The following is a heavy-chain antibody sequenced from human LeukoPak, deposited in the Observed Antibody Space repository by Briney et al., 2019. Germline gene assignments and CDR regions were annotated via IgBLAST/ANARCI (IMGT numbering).Heavy chain of an antibody. CDR3: ASSTCSSTSCYTEYAFDI. Sequence: GASVKVSCKASGYTFTSYGISWVRQAPGQGLEWMGWISAYNGNTNYAQKLQGRVTMTTDTSTSTAYMELRSLRSDDTAVYHCASSTCSSTSCYTEYAFDIWGQGTMVTVSS. V-gene: IGHV1-18*01. J-gene: IGHJ3*02. D-gene: IGHD2-2*02. CDR1: GYTFTSYG. CDR2: ISAYNGNT.